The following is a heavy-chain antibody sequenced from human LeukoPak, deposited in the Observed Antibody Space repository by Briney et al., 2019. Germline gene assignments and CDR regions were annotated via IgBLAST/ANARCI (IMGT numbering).Heavy chain of an antibody. CDR3: ARAPFRGPLGMDV. V-gene: IGHV3-30-3*01. D-gene: IGHD3-10*01. CDR2: ISYDGSNK. J-gene: IGHJ6*02. Sequence: QPGGSLRLSCAASGFTFSSYAMHWVRQAPGKGLEWVAVISYDGSNKYYADSVKGRFTISRDNSKNTLYLQMNSLRAEDTAVYYCARAPFRGPLGMDVWGQGTTVTVSS. CDR1: GFTFSSYA.